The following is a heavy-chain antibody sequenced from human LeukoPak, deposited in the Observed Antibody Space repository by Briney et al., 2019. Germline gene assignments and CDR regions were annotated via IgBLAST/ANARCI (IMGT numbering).Heavy chain of an antibody. V-gene: IGHV4-59*01. CDR1: GGSISSYY. CDR3: ARFTNDWFDP. Sequence: SETLSLTCTVSGGSISSYYWSWIRQPPGKGLEWIGYIYYSGSTNYNPSLKSRVTISVDTSKNQFSPKLSSVTAADTAVYYCARFTNDWFDPWGQGTLVTVSS. J-gene: IGHJ5*02. D-gene: IGHD2-8*01. CDR2: IYYSGST.